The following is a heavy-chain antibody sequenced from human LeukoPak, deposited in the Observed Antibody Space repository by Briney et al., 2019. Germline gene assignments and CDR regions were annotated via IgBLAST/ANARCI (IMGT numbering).Heavy chain of an antibody. D-gene: IGHD3-22*01. CDR3: AASPDYYYSSGFSYYFDY. V-gene: IGHV1-58*01. Sequence: SVKVSCKASGFTFTSSGVQWVRQARGQRLERIGWIVVGSGNTNYAQKFQERVTITRDMSTSTAFMELSSLRSEDTAVYYCAASPDYYYSSGFSYYFDYWGQGTLVTVSS. J-gene: IGHJ4*02. CDR1: GFTFTSSG. CDR2: IVVGSGNT.